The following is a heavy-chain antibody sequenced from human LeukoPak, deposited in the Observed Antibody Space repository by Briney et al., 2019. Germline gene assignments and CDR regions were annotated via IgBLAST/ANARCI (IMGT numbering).Heavy chain of an antibody. V-gene: IGHV4-4*02. Sequence: KPSGTLSLTCAVSGGSISSSNWWSWVRQPPGKGLEWIGEIYHSGSTNYNPSLKSRVTISVDKSKNQFSLKLSSVTAADTAVYYCARATNDYGDKYYFDYWGQGTLVTVSS. J-gene: IGHJ4*02. CDR1: GGSISSSNW. D-gene: IGHD4-17*01. CDR2: IYHSGST. CDR3: ARATNDYGDKYYFDY.